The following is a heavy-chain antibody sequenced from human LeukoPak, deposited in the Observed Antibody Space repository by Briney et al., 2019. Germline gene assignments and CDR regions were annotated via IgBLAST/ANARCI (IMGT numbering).Heavy chain of an antibody. CDR1: GGSISSYY. CDR2: IYYSGST. D-gene: IGHD3-10*01. V-gene: IGHV4-59*01. J-gene: IGHJ6*02. CDR3: ARGAVGGWVPPYYYYYGMDV. Sequence: SETLSLTCTVSGGSISSYYWSWIRQPPGKGLEWIGYIYYSGSTNYNPSLKSRVTISVDTSKNQFSPKLSSVTAADTAVYYCARGAVGGWVPPYYYYYGMDVWGQGTTVTVSS.